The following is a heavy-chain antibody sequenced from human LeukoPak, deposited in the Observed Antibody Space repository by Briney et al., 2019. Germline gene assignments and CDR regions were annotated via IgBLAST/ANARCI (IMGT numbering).Heavy chain of an antibody. CDR2: IYYSGST. CDR3: ARFPSYSSSWEAPPGNDY. Sequence: PSKTLSLTCTVSGGSISSSSYYWGWIRQPPGKGLEWIGSIYYSGSTYYNPSLKSRVTISVDTSKNQFSLKLSSVTAADTAVYYCARFPSYSSSWEAPPGNDYWGQGTLVTVSS. D-gene: IGHD6-13*01. CDR1: GGSISSSSYY. J-gene: IGHJ4*02. V-gene: IGHV4-39*01.